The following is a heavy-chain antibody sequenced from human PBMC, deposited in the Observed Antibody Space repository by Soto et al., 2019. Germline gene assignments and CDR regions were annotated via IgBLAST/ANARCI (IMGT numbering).Heavy chain of an antibody. V-gene: IGHV3-33*01. CDR2: IWYDGSNK. CDR1: GFTFSSYG. D-gene: IGHD4-4*01. J-gene: IGHJ5*02. Sequence: QVQLVESGGGVVQPGRSLRLSCAASGFTFSSYGMHWVRQAPGKGLEWVAVIWYDGSNKYYADSVKGRFTISRDNSKNTLYLQMNSLRAEDTAVYYCAGEPRQYTVTGDNWFDPWGQGTLVTVSS. CDR3: AGEPRQYTVTGDNWFDP.